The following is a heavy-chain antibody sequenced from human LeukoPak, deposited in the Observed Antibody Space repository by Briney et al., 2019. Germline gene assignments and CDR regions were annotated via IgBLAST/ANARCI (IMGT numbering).Heavy chain of an antibody. V-gene: IGHV3-23*01. CDR1: GFTFSSYA. D-gene: IGHD3-10*01. CDR3: AKDLQGYGSGSYYFDY. CDR2: ISGSGGST. Sequence: GGSLRLSCAASGFTFSSYAMSWARQAPGKGLEWVSAISGSGGSTYYADSVKGRFTISRDNSKNTLYLQMNSLRAEDTAVYYCAKDLQGYGSGSYYFDYWGQGTLVTVSS. J-gene: IGHJ4*02.